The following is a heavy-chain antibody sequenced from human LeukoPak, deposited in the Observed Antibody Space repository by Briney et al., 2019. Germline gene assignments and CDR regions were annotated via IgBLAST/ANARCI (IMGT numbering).Heavy chain of an antibody. Sequence: ASVKVSCEASGYSFTDYYMHWVRQAPGQGLEWMGWINPNNGGTNYEQKFQGRVTMTRDTSISTVYIELSRLTSDDTSVYYCARDASRTTAPDDYWGQGTLVTVSS. CDR2: INPNNGGT. CDR1: GYSFTDYY. J-gene: IGHJ4*02. D-gene: IGHD1-1*01. V-gene: IGHV1-2*02. CDR3: ARDASRTTAPDDY.